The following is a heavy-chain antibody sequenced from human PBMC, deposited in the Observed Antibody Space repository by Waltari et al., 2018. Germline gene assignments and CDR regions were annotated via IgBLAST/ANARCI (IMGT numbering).Heavy chain of an antibody. CDR1: GGSFSGYY. D-gene: IGHD2-21*02. Sequence: QVQLQQWGAGLLKPSETLSLTCAVYGGSFSGYYWSWIRQPPGKGREWIGEINHSGSTNYNPSLKSRVTISVDTSKNQFSLKLSSVTAADTAVYYCARARLSTPGTIGAFDIWGQGTMVTVSS. J-gene: IGHJ3*02. V-gene: IGHV4-34*01. CDR3: ARARLSTPGTIGAFDI. CDR2: INHSGST.